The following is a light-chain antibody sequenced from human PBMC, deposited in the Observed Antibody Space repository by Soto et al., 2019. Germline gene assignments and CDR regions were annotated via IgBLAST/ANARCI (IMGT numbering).Light chain of an antibody. J-gene: IGLJ2*01. CDR3: QSYDTMLSGPGV. Sequence: QAVLTQPPSVSGAPGQTVTISCTGSTSNLGAGYDVHWYQQLPGTAPKLLIYNNINRPSGVPDRFSGSKSGTSASLAITGLQAEDEADYYCQSYDTMLSGPGVFGGGTKLTVL. CDR1: TSNLGAGYD. CDR2: NNI. V-gene: IGLV1-40*01.